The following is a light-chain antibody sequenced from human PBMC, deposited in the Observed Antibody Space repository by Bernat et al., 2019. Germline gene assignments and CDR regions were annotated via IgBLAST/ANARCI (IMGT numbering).Light chain of an antibody. CDR1: SSDVGDYNL. CDR2: EVY. J-gene: IGLJ1*01. V-gene: IGLV2-23*02. Sequence: QSALTQPASVSGSPGQSITISCTGTSSDVGDYNLVSWYLHPPGKAPKLMIYEVYKRPSVVSDRFSGSKSGNTASLSISGLQDEDEADYYCSSYGRESTYYVFGTGTKVTVL. CDR3: SSYGRESTYYV.